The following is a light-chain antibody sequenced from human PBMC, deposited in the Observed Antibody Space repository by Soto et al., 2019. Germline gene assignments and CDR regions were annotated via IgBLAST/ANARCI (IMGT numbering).Light chain of an antibody. J-gene: IGKJ1*01. CDR2: DAS. Sequence: DIQMTQSPSTLSASVGDRVTITCRASQSISSWLAWYQQKPGKAPKVLIYDASSLESGVPSRFSGSGSGTEFTLTISSLQPDDFATYYCQQYNSYPWTLGQGTKVDIK. V-gene: IGKV1-5*01. CDR3: QQYNSYPWT. CDR1: QSISSW.